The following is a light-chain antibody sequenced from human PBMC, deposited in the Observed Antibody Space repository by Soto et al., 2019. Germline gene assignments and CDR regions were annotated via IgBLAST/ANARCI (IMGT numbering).Light chain of an antibody. V-gene: IGKV1-39*01. CDR3: QQSYNPLSLT. Sequence: DVQLTQSPSSLSASIGDRVTITCRASQGISAYLNWYQHKPGKAPKLLIYAASSLQSGIPSRFSGSGSGTDFTLTSSSLRPEDFATSFCQQSYNPLSLTFAGGTKVEV. J-gene: IGKJ4*02. CDR1: QGISAY. CDR2: AAS.